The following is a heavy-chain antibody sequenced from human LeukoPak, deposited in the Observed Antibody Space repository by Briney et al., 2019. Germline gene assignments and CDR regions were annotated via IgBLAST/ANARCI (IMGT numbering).Heavy chain of an antibody. CDR2: IYYSGST. Sequence: SETLSLTCTVSGGSISSYHWSWIRQPPGKGLEWIGYIYYSGSTNYNPSLKSRVTISVDTSKNQFSLKLSSVTAADTAVYYCARRDYYDSSGYSRMNWFDPWGQGTLVTVSS. CDR3: ARRDYYDSSGYSRMNWFDP. J-gene: IGHJ5*02. V-gene: IGHV4-59*12. CDR1: GGSISSYH. D-gene: IGHD3-22*01.